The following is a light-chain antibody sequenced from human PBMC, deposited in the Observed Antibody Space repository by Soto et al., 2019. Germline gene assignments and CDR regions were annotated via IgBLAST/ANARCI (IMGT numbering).Light chain of an antibody. V-gene: IGKV3-20*01. CDR3: QHYGDSSWT. Sequence: ELVLTQSPVALSLSSGERATLSCRASQSVSSTLLTWYQQKPGQAPRLLIYGVSSRATGIPDRFSGSGSGTNLPLPIRQVEPEGFGSYFCQHYGDSSWTFGQGSRVEIK. CDR2: GVS. J-gene: IGKJ1*01. CDR1: QSVSSTL.